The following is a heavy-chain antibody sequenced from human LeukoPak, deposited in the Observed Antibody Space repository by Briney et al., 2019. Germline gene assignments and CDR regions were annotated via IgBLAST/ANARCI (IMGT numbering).Heavy chain of an antibody. CDR3: ARGAVNRYNWNDDNFYYYYMDV. D-gene: IGHD1-1*01. CDR2: IIPIFGTA. CDR1: GGTFSSYA. J-gene: IGHJ6*03. V-gene: IGHV1-69*13. Sequence: ASVKVSCKASGGTFSSYAISWVRQAPGQGLEWMGGIIPIFGTANYAQKFQGRVTITADESTSTAYMELSSLRSEDTAVYYCARGAVNRYNWNDDNFYYYYMDVWGKGTTVTISS.